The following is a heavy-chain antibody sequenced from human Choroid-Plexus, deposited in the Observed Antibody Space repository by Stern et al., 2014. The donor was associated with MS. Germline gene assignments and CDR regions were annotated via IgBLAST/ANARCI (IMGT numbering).Heavy chain of an antibody. Sequence: QVQLVESGGGVVKPGGPLTLSCVASGFTFGSCRIPWVRQAPGKGLEWVGGVSHVGSNKYDADSVKGRFTISRDNSQNTLYMQMSSLRPEDTAVYYCAKDRQYLTYFFDHWGQGSLVTVSS. CDR2: VSHVGSNK. D-gene: IGHD2/OR15-2a*01. V-gene: IGHV3-30*18. CDR1: GFTFGSCR. J-gene: IGHJ5*02. CDR3: AKDRQYLTYFFDH.